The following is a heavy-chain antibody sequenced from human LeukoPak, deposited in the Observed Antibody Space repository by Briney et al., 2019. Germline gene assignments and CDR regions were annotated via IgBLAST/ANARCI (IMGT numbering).Heavy chain of an antibody. Sequence: SETLSLTCTVSGGSISSGSYYWSWIRQPAGKGLEWIGRIYTSGSTNYNPSLKSRVTISVDTSKNQFSLKLSSVTAADTAVYYCAREPPGYWGQGILVTVSS. CDR1: GGSISSGSYY. CDR3: AREPPGY. CDR2: IYTSGST. V-gene: IGHV4-61*02. J-gene: IGHJ4*02.